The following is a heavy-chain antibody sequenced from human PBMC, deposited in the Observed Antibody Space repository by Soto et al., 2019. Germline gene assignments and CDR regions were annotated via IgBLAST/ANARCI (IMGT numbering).Heavy chain of an antibody. Sequence: ASVKVSCKASGYTFTSYGISWVRQAPGQGLEWMGWISAYNGNTNYAQKLQGRVTMTTDTSTSTAYMELRSLRSDDTAVYYCARDAYCGGDCPDVLEIWGKGTMVTVSS. CDR3: ARDAYCGGDCPDVLEI. V-gene: IGHV1-18*01. J-gene: IGHJ3*02. D-gene: IGHD2-21*02. CDR1: GYTFTSYG. CDR2: ISAYNGNT.